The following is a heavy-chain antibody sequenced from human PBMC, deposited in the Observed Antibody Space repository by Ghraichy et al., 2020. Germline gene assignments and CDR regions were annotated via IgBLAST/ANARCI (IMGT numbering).Heavy chain of an antibody. J-gene: IGHJ4*02. Sequence: GGSLRLSCAASGFTVRFTVSNNYMNWVRQAPGKGLEWVSVIYSGGTTHYADSVRGRFTISRDNSKNTLYLHMNNLRAEDTAVYYCARSGYPYYFDYWGQGTLVTVSS. V-gene: IGHV3-66*01. CDR2: IYSGGTT. CDR3: ARSGYPYYFDY. CDR1: GFTVRFTVSNNY. D-gene: IGHD3-9*01.